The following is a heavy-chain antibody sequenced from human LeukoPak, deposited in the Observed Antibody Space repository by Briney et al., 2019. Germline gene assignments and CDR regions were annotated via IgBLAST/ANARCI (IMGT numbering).Heavy chain of an antibody. Sequence: PGGSLRLSCAASGFTFSSYAMSWVRRAPGKGLEWVSAISGSGGSTYYADSVKGRFTISRDNSKNTLYLQMNSLRAEDTAVYYCAKLEYYGSGSHTDYWGQGTLVTVSS. CDR2: ISGSGGST. CDR3: AKLEYYGSGSHTDY. V-gene: IGHV3-23*01. CDR1: GFTFSSYA. D-gene: IGHD3-10*01. J-gene: IGHJ4*02.